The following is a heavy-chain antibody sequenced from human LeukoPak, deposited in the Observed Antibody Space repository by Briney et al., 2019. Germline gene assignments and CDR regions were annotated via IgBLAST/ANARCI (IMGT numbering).Heavy chain of an antibody. V-gene: IGHV1-8*01. CDR1: GYTFTSYD. J-gene: IGHJ3*02. CDR3: ARGKDYDSSGYYYDAFDI. CDR2: MNPNSGNT. D-gene: IGHD3-22*01. Sequence: ASVKVSCKASGYTFTSYDINLVRQATGQGLEWMGWMNPNSGNTGYAQKFQGRVTMTRNTSISTAYMKLSSLRSEDTAVYYCARGKDYDSSGYYYDAFDIWGQGTMVTVSS.